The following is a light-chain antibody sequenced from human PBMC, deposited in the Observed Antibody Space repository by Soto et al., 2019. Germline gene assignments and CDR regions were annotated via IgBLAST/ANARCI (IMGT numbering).Light chain of an antibody. J-gene: IGKJ1*01. CDR3: QQYGSSRRT. CDR1: LSISNY. CDR2: DAS. Sequence: EVVLTQSPGTLSLSPGERATLSCRASLSISNYLAWYQQKPGQAPRLLIYDASSRATGIPDRFSGSASGTEFTLTISRLEPEDFAVYYCQQYGSSRRTFGHGTKVEIK. V-gene: IGKV3-20*01.